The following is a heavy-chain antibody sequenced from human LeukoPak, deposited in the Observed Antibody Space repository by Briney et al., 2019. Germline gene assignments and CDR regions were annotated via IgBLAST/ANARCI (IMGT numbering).Heavy chain of an antibody. V-gene: IGHV3-21*01. Sequence: GGSLRLSCAASGFTFSSYSMNWVRQAPGKGLEWVSSISSSSSYIYYADSVKGRFTISRDNAKNSLYLQMNSLRAEDTAVYYCARDLSSSGTYYLDYWGQGTLVTVSS. CDR1: GFTFSSYS. CDR2: ISSSSSYI. D-gene: IGHD6-13*01. CDR3: ARDLSSSGTYYLDY. J-gene: IGHJ4*02.